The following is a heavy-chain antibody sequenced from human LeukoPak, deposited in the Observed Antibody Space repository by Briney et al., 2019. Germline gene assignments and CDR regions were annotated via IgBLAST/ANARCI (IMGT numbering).Heavy chain of an antibody. CDR3: ARDWRQDNAFDL. D-gene: IGHD2-15*01. Sequence: GGSLRLSCAASEFTFSSHQMSWVRQAPGKGLEWVAKITQDGSEKYYMDSVKGRYIISRDNGKNSLYLQMNSLRVEDTAVYYCARDWRQDNAFDLWGQGTMVTVSS. V-gene: IGHV3-7*01. CDR1: EFTFSSHQ. CDR2: ITQDGSEK. J-gene: IGHJ3*01.